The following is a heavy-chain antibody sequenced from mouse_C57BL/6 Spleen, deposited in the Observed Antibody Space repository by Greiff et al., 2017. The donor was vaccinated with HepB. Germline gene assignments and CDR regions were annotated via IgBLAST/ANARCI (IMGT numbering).Heavy chain of an antibody. D-gene: IGHD1-1*01. CDR1: GYTFTSYW. J-gene: IGHJ4*01. CDR2: IDPNSGGT. Sequence: QVQLQQPGAELVKPGASVKLSCKASGYTFTSYWMHWVKQRPGRGLEWIGRIDPNSGGTKYNEKFKSKATLNVDKPSSTAYMQLSSLTSEDSAVYCCAKSLIPTVVAPYYAMDYWGQGTSVTVSS. CDR3: AKSLIPTVVAPYYAMDY. V-gene: IGHV1-72*01.